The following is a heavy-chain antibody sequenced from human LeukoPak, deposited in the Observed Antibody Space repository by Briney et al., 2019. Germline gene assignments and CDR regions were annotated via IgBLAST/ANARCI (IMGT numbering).Heavy chain of an antibody. J-gene: IGHJ4*02. CDR3: AKYNGQLLEQWYYDY. V-gene: IGHV3-23*01. CDR2: IDKNDATT. Sequence: GGSLRLSCAASGFTFSNYAMSWVRQAPGKGLEWVSSIDKNDATTNYADSVRGRFTISKDNPKNTLHLQMSSLRAEDTAVYYCAKYNGQLLEQWYYDYWGQGTLVTVSS. D-gene: IGHD1/OR15-1a*01. CDR1: GFTFSNYA.